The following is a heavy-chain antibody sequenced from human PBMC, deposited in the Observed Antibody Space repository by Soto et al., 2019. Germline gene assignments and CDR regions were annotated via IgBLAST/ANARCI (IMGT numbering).Heavy chain of an antibody. J-gene: IGHJ6*02. V-gene: IGHV3-48*03. CDR2: ISSSGSTI. Sequence: GSLRLSCAASGFTFSSYEMNWVRQAPGKGLEWVSYISSSGSTIYYADSVKGRFTISRDNAKNSLYLQMNSLRAEDTAVYYCARSGGLGYCSSTSCSDPYYYGMDVWGQGTTVTVSS. CDR3: ARSGGLGYCSSTSCSDPYYYGMDV. CDR1: GFTFSSYE. D-gene: IGHD2-2*01.